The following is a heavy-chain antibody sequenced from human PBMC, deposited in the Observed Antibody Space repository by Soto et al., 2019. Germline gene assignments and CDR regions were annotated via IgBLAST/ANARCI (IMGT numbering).Heavy chain of an antibody. J-gene: IGHJ4*02. D-gene: IGHD3-9*01. CDR1: DDSINSDKYY. CDR3: ARLEGLATISYYFDF. V-gene: IGHV4-39*01. CDR2: IYYRGNA. Sequence: QLQLQESGPGLVKPSETLSLTCSVSDDSINSDKYYWGWIRQPPGKGLEWIGSIYYRGNAYYNPSPLTRVTISLDKSRSQFSLKLNSVTAAVPAVYFCARLEGLATISYYFDFWGPGALVTVSS.